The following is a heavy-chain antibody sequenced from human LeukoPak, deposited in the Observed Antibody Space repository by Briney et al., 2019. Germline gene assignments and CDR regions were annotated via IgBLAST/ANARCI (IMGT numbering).Heavy chain of an antibody. D-gene: IGHD3-22*01. CDR2: INHSGST. CDR1: GGSLSGYY. CDR3: ARGQLFSRDSSGYYFYYYYYYMDV. V-gene: IGHV4-34*01. Sequence: SETLSLPCAVYGGSLSGYYWSWIRQPPGKGLEWIGEINHSGSTNYNPSLKSRVTISVDTSKNQFSLKLSSVTAADTAVYYCARGQLFSRDSSGYYFYYYYYYMDVWGKGTTVTVSS. J-gene: IGHJ6*03.